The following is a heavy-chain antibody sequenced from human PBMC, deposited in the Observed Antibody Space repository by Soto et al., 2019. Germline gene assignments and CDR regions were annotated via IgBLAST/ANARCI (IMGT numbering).Heavy chain of an antibody. CDR3: ERRTAGWYFDL. D-gene: IGHD2-21*02. J-gene: IGHJ2*01. Sequence: EVQLVESGGGLVQPGGSLRLSCAASGFMFNSYAMHWVRQAPGKGLEYVSAISSLGDSTFYANSVKDRFTISKDNSKNTLYLQMGSLRDEDMAVSYCERRTAGWYFDLWGRGNLVTVSS. V-gene: IGHV3-64*01. CDR2: ISSLGDST. CDR1: GFMFNSYA.